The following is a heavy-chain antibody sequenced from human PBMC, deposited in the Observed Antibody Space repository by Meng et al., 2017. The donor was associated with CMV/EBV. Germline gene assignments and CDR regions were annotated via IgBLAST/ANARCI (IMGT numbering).Heavy chain of an antibody. J-gene: IGHJ4*02. D-gene: IGHD6-13*01. Sequence: SLKISCAASGFTFDDYAMHWVRQAPGKGLEWVSGISWNSGSIGYADSVKGRFTISRDNSKNTLYLQMNSLRAEDTAVYYCARARVYSSSWYGGFDYWGQGTLVTVSS. CDR1: GFTFDDYA. CDR2: ISWNSGSI. V-gene: IGHV3-9*01. CDR3: ARARVYSSSWYGGFDY.